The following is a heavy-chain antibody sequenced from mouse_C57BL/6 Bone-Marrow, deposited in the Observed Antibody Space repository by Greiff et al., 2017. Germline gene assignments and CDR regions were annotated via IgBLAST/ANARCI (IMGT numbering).Heavy chain of an antibody. CDR2: IDPANGNT. CDR1: GFNIKNTY. J-gene: IGHJ4*01. CDR3: ARSRYDGYSYYAMDY. D-gene: IGHD2-3*01. Sequence: EVKLQESVAELVRPGASVKLSCTASGFNIKNTYMHWVKQRPEQGLEWIGRIDPANGNTKYAPKFQGKATITADTSSNTAYLQLSSLTSEDTAIYYCARSRYDGYSYYAMDYWGQGTSVTVSS. V-gene: IGHV14-3*01.